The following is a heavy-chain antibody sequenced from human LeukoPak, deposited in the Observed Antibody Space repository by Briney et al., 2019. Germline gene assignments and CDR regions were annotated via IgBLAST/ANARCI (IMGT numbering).Heavy chain of an antibody. J-gene: IGHJ6*02. CDR3: AKDGALYCSGGSCHGYYYYGMDV. CDR1: GFTFSSYA. D-gene: IGHD2-15*01. Sequence: PGGSLRLSCAASGFTFSSYAMHWVRQAPGKGLEWVAVISYDGSNKYYADSVKGRFTISRDNSKNTLYLQMNSLRAEDTAVYYCAKDGALYCSGGSCHGYYYYGMDVWGQGTTVTVSS. CDR2: ISYDGSNK. V-gene: IGHV3-30*04.